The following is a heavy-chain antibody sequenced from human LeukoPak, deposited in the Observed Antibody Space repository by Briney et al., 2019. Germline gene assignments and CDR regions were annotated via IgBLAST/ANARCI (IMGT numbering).Heavy chain of an antibody. V-gene: IGHV3-7*01. D-gene: IGHD3-10*01. CDR2: IKQDGSEK. CDR3: ARDGAVSRPHAIDY. CDR1: GFTFITYA. J-gene: IGHJ4*02. Sequence: GGSLRVSCAASGFTFITYAMSWVRQAPGKGLEWVANIKQDGSEKYYVDSVKGRFTISRDNAKNSLYLQMNSLRAEDTAVYYCARDGAVSRPHAIDYWGQGTLVTVSS.